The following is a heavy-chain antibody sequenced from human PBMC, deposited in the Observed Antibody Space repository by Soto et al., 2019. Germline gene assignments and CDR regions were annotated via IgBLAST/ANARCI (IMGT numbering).Heavy chain of an antibody. D-gene: IGHD2-8*02. Sequence: EVQLLESGGGLVQPGGSLRLSCAASGFTFSSYVMSWVRQAPGKGLEWVSGISVGGANTHYADSVKGRFTISRENSKNTVYLQMNSLRAEDTAVYYCAKVVTDSYCPDWGQGTLVTVSS. CDR3: AKVVTDSYCPD. CDR2: ISVGGANT. V-gene: IGHV3-23*01. J-gene: IGHJ4*02. CDR1: GFTFSSYV.